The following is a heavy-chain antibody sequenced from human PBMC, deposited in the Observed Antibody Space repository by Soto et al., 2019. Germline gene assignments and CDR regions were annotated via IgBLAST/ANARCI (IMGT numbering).Heavy chain of an antibody. CDR1: GGTFSSYA. J-gene: IGHJ4*02. Sequence: QVQLVQSGAEVKKPGSSVKVSCKASGGTFSSYAISWVRQAPGQGPDWMGGIIPIFGTANYAQQFQGRVTITADKSTSTAYMELSSLRSEDTAVYYCARGWEDSSRWDYWGQATLVTVSS. CDR3: ARGWEDSSRWDY. V-gene: IGHV1-69*06. CDR2: IIPIFGTA. D-gene: IGHD6-13*01.